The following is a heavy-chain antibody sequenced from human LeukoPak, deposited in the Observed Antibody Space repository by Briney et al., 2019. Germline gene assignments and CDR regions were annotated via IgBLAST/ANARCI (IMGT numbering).Heavy chain of an antibody. Sequence: GGSLRLSCAASGFTFSSYSMNWVRQAPGKGLEWVSYVSSSFSVIHYADSVKGRFTISRDDAKNSLYLQMNSLRAEDTAVYYCARALSFPIAVVPAATDYWGQGTLVTVSS. J-gene: IGHJ4*02. CDR3: ARALSFPIAVVPAATDY. CDR2: VSSSFSVI. CDR1: GFTFSSYS. V-gene: IGHV3-48*01. D-gene: IGHD2-2*01.